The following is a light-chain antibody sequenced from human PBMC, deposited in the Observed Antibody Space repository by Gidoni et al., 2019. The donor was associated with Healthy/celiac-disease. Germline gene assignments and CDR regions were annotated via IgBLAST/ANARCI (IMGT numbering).Light chain of an antibody. Sequence: IVLTQSPSTLSLSPGERATLSCRASQSVSSYLAWYQQKPGQATRLVIYEASNRATGIPARFSGSGSGTDFTLTISSLETEDFAVYYCQQRSNWPPNTFGQGTKLEIK. CDR1: QSVSSY. CDR2: EAS. J-gene: IGKJ2*01. CDR3: QQRSNWPPNT. V-gene: IGKV3-11*01.